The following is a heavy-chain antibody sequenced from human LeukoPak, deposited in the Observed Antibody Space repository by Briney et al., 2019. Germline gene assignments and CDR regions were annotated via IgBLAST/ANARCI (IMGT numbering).Heavy chain of an antibody. Sequence: GGSLRLSCVVSGFTFSSYAMTWVRQAPGMGLEWVSAISGSGGNTYYTDSVKGRFTISRDNSKNTLYLQMNSLRAEDAAVYYCAKDGPSGSYPYWFFDLWGRGTLVTVSS. J-gene: IGHJ2*01. D-gene: IGHD1-26*01. CDR1: GFTFSSYA. V-gene: IGHV3-23*01. CDR2: ISGSGGNT. CDR3: AKDGPSGSYPYWFFDL.